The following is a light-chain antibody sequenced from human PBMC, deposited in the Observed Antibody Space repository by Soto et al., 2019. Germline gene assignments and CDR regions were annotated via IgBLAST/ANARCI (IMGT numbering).Light chain of an antibody. CDR2: EVS. J-gene: IGLJ2*01. V-gene: IGLV2-14*01. CDR1: SSDVGGYNY. Sequence: ALTQPASVSGSPGQSITISCTGTSSDVGGYNYVSWYQQHPGKAPKLMIYEVSNRPSGVSNRFSGSKSGNTASLTISGLQAEDEADYYCSSYTSSSTLFGGGTKVTVL. CDR3: SSYTSSSTL.